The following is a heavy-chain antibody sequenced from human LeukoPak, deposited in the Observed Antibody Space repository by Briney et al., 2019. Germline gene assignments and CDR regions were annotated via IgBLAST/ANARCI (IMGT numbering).Heavy chain of an antibody. CDR3: ARGGNRFGGFYFDY. V-gene: IGHV4-31*03. Sequence: SQTLSLTCTVSADSLSSGGHYWAWIRQFPGKGLQSIGFIHHSGRSRHNPSLKDRVAISVDTSRKQFALKLSSVTAADTAMYYCARGGNRFGGFYFDYWGQGIQVIVSS. J-gene: IGHJ4*02. CDR2: IHHSGRS. CDR1: ADSLSSGGHY. D-gene: IGHD3-10*01.